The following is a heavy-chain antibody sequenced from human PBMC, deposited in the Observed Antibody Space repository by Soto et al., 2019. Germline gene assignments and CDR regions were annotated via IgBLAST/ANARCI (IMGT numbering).Heavy chain of an antibody. D-gene: IGHD4-17*01. CDR3: AIVGYGGNSGLGQLDY. CDR2: IIHSGST. Sequence: QVQLQQWGAGLLKPSATLSLTCVVYGGSFSGYFCSWIRQPPGKGLEWIGEIIHSGSTNYNPSLKSRLTKSVESSKDQLALNLSSVTAAESAVYYWAIVGYGGNSGLGQLDYCCQGALMSVSS. V-gene: IGHV4-34*02. CDR1: GGSFSGYF. J-gene: IGHJ4*02.